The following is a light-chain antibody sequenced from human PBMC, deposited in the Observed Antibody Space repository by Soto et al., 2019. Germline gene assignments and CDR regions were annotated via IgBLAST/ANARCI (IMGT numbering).Light chain of an antibody. Sequence: DIQMTQSRASLSSSVGDIFTISCRASQSISRYLNWYQQKPGKAPKFLIYAASSLQSGVPSRFSGSGSGTDFTLTISSLQPEDFATYYCQQSYSTPPTFGQGTKVDIK. CDR3: QQSYSTPPT. V-gene: IGKV1-39*01. CDR2: AAS. J-gene: IGKJ1*01. CDR1: QSISRY.